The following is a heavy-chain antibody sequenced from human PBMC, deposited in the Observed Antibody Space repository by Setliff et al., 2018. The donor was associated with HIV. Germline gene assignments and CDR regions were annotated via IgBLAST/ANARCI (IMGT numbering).Heavy chain of an antibody. V-gene: IGHV4-59*01. CDR1: SDSIRFYY. D-gene: IGHD5-18*01. CDR3: ARDSGGYNYGFAVGSIDY. CDR2: IYYTGST. Sequence: SETLSLACTVSSDSIRFYYWTWIRQPPGKGLEWIGNIYYTGSTNYNPSLKSRITISIDTSKSQFSLKLTSVAAADTAVHYCARDSGGYNYGFAVGSIDYWGQGALVTVSS. J-gene: IGHJ4*02.